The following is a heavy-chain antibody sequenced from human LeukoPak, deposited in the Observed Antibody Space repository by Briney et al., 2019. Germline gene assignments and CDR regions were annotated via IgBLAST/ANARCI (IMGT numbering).Heavy chain of an antibody. Sequence: PGGSLRLSCAASGFTFSSYSMNWVRQAPGKGLEWVAFIRYDGSNKYYADSVKGRFTISRDNSKNTLYLQMNSLRAEDTAVYYCAKDEKGSSWLSNYYYYMDVWGKGTTVTVSS. D-gene: IGHD6-6*01. V-gene: IGHV3-30*02. CDR3: AKDEKGSSWLSNYYYYMDV. CDR2: IRYDGSNK. CDR1: GFTFSSYS. J-gene: IGHJ6*03.